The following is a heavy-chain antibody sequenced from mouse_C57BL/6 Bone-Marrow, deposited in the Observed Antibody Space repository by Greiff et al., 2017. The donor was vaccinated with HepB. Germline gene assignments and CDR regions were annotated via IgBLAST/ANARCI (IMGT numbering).Heavy chain of an antibody. CDR2: ISDGGSYT. CDR3: ARDQDYYGSSYVDWYFDV. V-gene: IGHV5-4*01. CDR1: GFTFSSYA. J-gene: IGHJ1*03. D-gene: IGHD1-1*01. Sequence: EVQVVESGGGLVKPGGSLKLSCAASGFTFSSYAMSWVRQTPEKRLEWVATISDGGSYTYYPDNVKGRFTISRDNAKNNLYLQMSHLKSEDTAMYYCARDQDYYGSSYVDWYFDVWGTGTTVTVSS.